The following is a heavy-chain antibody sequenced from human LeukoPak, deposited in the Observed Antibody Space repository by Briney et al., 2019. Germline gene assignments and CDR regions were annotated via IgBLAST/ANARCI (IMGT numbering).Heavy chain of an antibody. D-gene: IGHD2-15*01. J-gene: IGHJ4*02. CDR1: GFNFSNYV. CDR3: AKDGRFGDFDH. CDR2: ISGFGGST. V-gene: IGHV3-23*01. Sequence: PGGSLRLSSAASGFNFSNYVISWVRQAPGKGLEWVSGISGFGGSTYYADSVEGRFTISRDNSKNTLFLQLNSLRVEDTAVYYCAKDGRFGDFDHWGQGTLVTVSP.